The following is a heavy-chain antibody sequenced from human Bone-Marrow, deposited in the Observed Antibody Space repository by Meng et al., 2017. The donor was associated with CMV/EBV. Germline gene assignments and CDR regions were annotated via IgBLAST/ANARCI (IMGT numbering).Heavy chain of an antibody. V-gene: IGHV3-48*04. CDR3: ARDGPPYDLYSSGWYGY. D-gene: IGHD6-19*01. CDR2: ISSSSSTI. J-gene: IGHJ4*02. Sequence: GGSLRLSCAASGFTFSSYSMNWVRQAPGKGLEWASYISSSSSTIYYADSVKGRFTISRDNAKNSLYLQMNSLRAEDTAVYYCARDGPPYDLYSSGWYGYWGQGTLVTVSS. CDR1: GFTFSSYS.